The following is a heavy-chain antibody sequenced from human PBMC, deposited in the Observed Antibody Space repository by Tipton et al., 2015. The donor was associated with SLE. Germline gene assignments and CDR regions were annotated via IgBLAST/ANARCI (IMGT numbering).Heavy chain of an antibody. D-gene: IGHD6-6*01. Sequence: TLSLTCTVSGGSISSGGYYWSWIRQHPGKGLEWIGDIYYSGSTYYKPSLKSRVTISVDTSKNQFSLKLSSATAADTAVYYCARCRRSIAARRGPAFDYWGQGTLVTVSS. J-gene: IGHJ4*02. CDR3: ARCRRSIAARRGPAFDY. CDR1: GGSISSGGYY. V-gene: IGHV4-31*03. CDR2: IYYSGST.